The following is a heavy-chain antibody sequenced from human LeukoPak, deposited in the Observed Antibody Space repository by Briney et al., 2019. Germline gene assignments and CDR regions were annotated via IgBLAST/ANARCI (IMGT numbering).Heavy chain of an antibody. D-gene: IGHD3-3*01. J-gene: IGHJ5*02. V-gene: IGHV3-21*01. Sequence: PGGSLRLSCAASGFTFDDYGMSWVRQAPGKGLEWVSSISSSSSYIYYADSVKGRFTISRDNAKNSLYLQMNSLRAEDTAVYYCARDGSPRKNYDFWSGYPNWFDPWGQGTLVTVSS. CDR3: ARDGSPRKNYDFWSGYPNWFDP. CDR2: ISSSSSYI. CDR1: GFTFDDYG.